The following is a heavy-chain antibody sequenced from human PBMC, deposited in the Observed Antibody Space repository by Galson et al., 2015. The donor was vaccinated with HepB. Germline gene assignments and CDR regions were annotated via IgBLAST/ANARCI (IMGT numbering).Heavy chain of an antibody. V-gene: IGHV6-1*01. D-gene: IGHD7-27*01. CDR2: TYYRSKWYN. Sequence: CAISGDSVSSNSAAWNWIRQSPSRGLEWLGRTYYRSKWYNDYAVSVKSRITINPDTPKNQFSLQLNSVTPEDTAVYYCARHKLGNVYYYYGMDVWGQGTTVTVSS. J-gene: IGHJ6*02. CDR1: GDSVSSNSAA. CDR3: ARHKLGNVYYYYGMDV.